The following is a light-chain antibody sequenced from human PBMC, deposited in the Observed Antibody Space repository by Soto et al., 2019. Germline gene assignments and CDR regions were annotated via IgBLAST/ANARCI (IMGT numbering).Light chain of an antibody. CDR3: QQYINWPPTFT. CDR1: QSVSSD. CDR2: AAS. J-gene: IGKJ2*01. Sequence: IVMTQSPATLSVSPGERVTLSCRASQSVSSDLAWYQQKPGQAPRLLIFAASTRATGIPDRFSASGYGTEFTLAISSLQSVDFAVYYCQQYINWPPTFTFGQGTKLEIK. V-gene: IGKV3-15*01.